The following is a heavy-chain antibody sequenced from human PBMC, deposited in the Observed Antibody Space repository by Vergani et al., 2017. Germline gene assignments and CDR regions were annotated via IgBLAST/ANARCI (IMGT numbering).Heavy chain of an antibody. CDR2: INHSGST. CDR1: GGSFSGYY. CDR3: ARGEVMVRGVIDAFDL. D-gene: IGHD3-10*01. Sequence: QVQLPQWGAGLLKPSETLSLTCAVYGGSFSGYYWSWIRQPPGKGLEWIGEINHSGSTYYNPSLKSRVTISVDTSKNKFSLKLSSVTAADTAVYYCARGEVMVRGVIDAFDLWGQGTMVTVSS. V-gene: IGHV4-34*01. J-gene: IGHJ3*01.